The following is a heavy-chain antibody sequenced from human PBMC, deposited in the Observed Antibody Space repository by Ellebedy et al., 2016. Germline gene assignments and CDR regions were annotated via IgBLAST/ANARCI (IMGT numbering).Heavy chain of an antibody. CDR3: AKDHPRWSTNGGFDY. Sequence: GGSLRLSCAASGFTFDDYAMHWVRQAPGKGLEWVSGISWNSGSIGYADSVKGRFTISRDNAKNSLYLQMNSLRAEDTALYYCAKDHPRWSTNGGFDYWGQGTLVTVSS. CDR2: ISWNSGSI. V-gene: IGHV3-9*01. D-gene: IGHD3-16*01. CDR1: GFTFDDYA. J-gene: IGHJ4*02.